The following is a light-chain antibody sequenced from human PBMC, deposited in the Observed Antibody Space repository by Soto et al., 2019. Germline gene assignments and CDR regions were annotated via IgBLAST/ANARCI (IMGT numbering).Light chain of an antibody. CDR1: QSLVYSDGNTF. J-gene: IGKJ1*01. V-gene: IGKV2-30*01. CDR3: MQGTHWPPT. Sequence: DVVMTQSPLSLPVTLGQPASISCRSSQSLVYSDGNTFLNWFQQRPGQSPRRLIYKVSNRDSGVPDRFSGSGSVTDLTLKISRVEAEDVGVYCYCMQGTHWPPTFGQGTKVEIK. CDR2: KVS.